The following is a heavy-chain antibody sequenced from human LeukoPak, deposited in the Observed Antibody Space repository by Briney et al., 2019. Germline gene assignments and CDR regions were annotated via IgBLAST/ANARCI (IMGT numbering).Heavy chain of an antibody. CDR3: ARVSGSYGDSAY. CDR1: GFTFSNSA. V-gene: IGHV3-23*01. J-gene: IGHJ4*02. Sequence: GGSLRLSCAASGFTFSNSAMSWVRQAPGKGLEWVSTLSGSGITTYYADSVKGRFTISRDNSKNTLYLQMNSLRAEDTAVYYCARVSGSYGDSAYWGQGTLVTVSS. CDR2: LSGSGITT. D-gene: IGHD1-26*01.